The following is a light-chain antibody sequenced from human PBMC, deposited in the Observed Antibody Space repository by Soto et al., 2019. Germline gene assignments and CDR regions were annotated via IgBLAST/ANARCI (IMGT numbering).Light chain of an antibody. CDR2: DAS. CDR1: QSVSRY. Sequence: EIVLTQSPATLSLSPGERATLSCRASQSVSRYLAWYLQKPGQDPRLLIYDASNRATGVSARFSGSGSGTEFTLTISSLQSEDFAVYYCLQYHYWWTFGQGTKVDIK. V-gene: IGKV3-15*01. J-gene: IGKJ1*01. CDR3: LQYHYWWT.